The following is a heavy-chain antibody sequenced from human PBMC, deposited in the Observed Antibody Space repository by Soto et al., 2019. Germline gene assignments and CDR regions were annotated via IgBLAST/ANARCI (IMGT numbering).Heavy chain of an antibody. D-gene: IGHD3-10*01. CDR3: ARSLRGGPPFEH. J-gene: IGHJ4*02. V-gene: IGHV4-30-2*01. CDR1: GGSISSGGYS. CDR2: IYHSGST. Sequence: TLSLTCAVSGGSISSGGYSWSWIRQPPGKGLEWIGYIYHSGSTYYNPSLKSRVTISVDRSKNQFSLKLSSVTAADTAVYYCARSLRGGPPFEHWGQGTLVTVSS.